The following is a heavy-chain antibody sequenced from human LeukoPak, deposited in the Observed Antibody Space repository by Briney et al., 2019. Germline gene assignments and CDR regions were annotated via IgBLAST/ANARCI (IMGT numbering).Heavy chain of an antibody. D-gene: IGHD3-22*01. V-gene: IGHV1-2*02. Sequence: VASVKVSCKASGYTFTGYYMHWVRQAPGQGLEWMGWINPNSGGTNYAQKFQGRVTMTRDTSISTAYMELRSLRSDDTAVYYCAGDSALTYYYDSSGPYWGQGTLVTVSS. CDR1: GYTFTGYY. CDR3: AGDSALTYYYDSSGPY. CDR2: INPNSGGT. J-gene: IGHJ4*02.